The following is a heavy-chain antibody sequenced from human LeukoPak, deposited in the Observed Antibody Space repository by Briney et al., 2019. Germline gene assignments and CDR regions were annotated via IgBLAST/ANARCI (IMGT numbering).Heavy chain of an antibody. CDR1: GFTFSSYA. D-gene: IGHD6-6*01. J-gene: IGHJ5*02. CDR3: AKEQISIAALFWFDP. Sequence: PGGSLRLSCAASGFTFSSYAMHWVRQAPGKGLEWVAVISYDGSNKYYADSVKGRFTISRDNSKNTLYLQMNSLGAEDTAVYYCAKEQISIAALFWFDPWGQGTLVTVSS. V-gene: IGHV3-30*04. CDR2: ISYDGSNK.